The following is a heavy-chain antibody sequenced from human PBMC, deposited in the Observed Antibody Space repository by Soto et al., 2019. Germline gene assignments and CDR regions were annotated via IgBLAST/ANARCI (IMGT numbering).Heavy chain of an antibody. D-gene: IGHD6-13*01. J-gene: IGHJ6*02. CDR3: ASPGPGIAAAGLKYYGMDV. CDR2: INPSGGST. Sequence: GASVKVSCKASGYTFTSYYMHWVRQAPGQGLEWMGIINPSGGSTSYAQKFQGRVTMTRDTSTSTVYMELSSLRSEDTAVYYCASPGPGIAAAGLKYYGMDVWGQGTTVTVSS. CDR1: GYTFTSYY. V-gene: IGHV1-46*01.